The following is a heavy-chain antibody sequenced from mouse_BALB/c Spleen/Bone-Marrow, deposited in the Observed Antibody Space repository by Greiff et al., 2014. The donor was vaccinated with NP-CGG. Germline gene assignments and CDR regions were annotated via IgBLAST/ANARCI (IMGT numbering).Heavy chain of an antibody. V-gene: IGHV14-3*02. CDR3: ARWGITTGFAY. CDR2: IDPANGNT. J-gene: IGHJ3*01. Sequence: VQLQQSGAELVKPGASVKLSCTASSFNIKDTYMHWVKQRPEQGLEWIGRIDPANGNTKYDPKFQGKATITADTSSNTAYLQLSSLTSEDTAVYYCARWGITTGFAYWGQGTLVTVSA. D-gene: IGHD2-4*01. CDR1: SFNIKDTY.